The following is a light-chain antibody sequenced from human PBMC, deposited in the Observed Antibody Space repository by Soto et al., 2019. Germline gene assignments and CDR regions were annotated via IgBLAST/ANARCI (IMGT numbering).Light chain of an antibody. CDR2: EGS. J-gene: IGLJ2*01. CDR1: SSDVGTYNL. Sequence: QSALTQPASVSGSPGQSITISCTGTSSDVGTYNLVSWYQHHPGKSTKLMIYEGSNRPSGVSHRFSGSKSVNTASLTISGLQAEDEADYYCSSYAGRVVFGGGTKLTVL. CDR3: SSYAGRVV. V-gene: IGLV2-23*01.